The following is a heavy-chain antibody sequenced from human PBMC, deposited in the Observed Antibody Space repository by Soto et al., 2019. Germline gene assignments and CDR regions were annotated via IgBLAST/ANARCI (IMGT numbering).Heavy chain of an antibody. Sequence: QVQLVQSGAEVKKPRSSVEVSCKASGGTFSSYAISWVRQAPEQGLEWMGGIIPIFGTANYAQKFQGRVTITADESTSTAYMGLSSLRSEDTAVYYCARDSGGTTVAFGMDVWGQGTTVTVSS. CDR2: IIPIFGTA. V-gene: IGHV1-69*01. J-gene: IGHJ6*02. CDR3: ARDSGGTTVAFGMDV. D-gene: IGHD4-17*01. CDR1: GGTFSSYA.